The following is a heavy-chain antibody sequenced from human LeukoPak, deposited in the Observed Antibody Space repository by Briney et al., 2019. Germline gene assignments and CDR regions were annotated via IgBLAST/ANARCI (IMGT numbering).Heavy chain of an antibody. V-gene: IGHV1-18*01. D-gene: IGHD2-15*01. Sequence: ASVKVSCKASGYTFTNYGISWVRQAPGQGLEWMGWVSAYADNTNYVQKVRGRVTMTTDTSTSTAYMELRSLRSDDTAVYYCARDCIGCHGFDYWGQGTQVTASS. CDR1: GYTFTNYG. CDR3: ARDCIGCHGFDY. CDR2: VSAYADNT. J-gene: IGHJ4*02.